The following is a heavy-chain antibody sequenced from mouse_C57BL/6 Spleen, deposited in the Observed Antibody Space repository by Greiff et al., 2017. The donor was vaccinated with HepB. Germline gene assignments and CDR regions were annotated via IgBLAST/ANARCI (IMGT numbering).Heavy chain of an antibody. CDR1: GFSFNTYA. CDR3: TYYSNSGD. D-gene: IGHD2-5*01. V-gene: IGHV10-1*01. CDR2: IRSKSNNYAT. J-gene: IGHJ3*01. Sequence: EVKLMESGGGLVQPKGSLKLSCAASGFSFNTYAMNWVRQAPGKGLEWVARIRSKSNNYATYYADSVKDRFTISRDDSESMLYLQMNNLKTEDTAMYYCTYYSNSGDWGQGTLVTVSA.